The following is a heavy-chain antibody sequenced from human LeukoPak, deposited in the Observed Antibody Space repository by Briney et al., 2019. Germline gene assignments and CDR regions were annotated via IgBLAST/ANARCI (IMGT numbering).Heavy chain of an antibody. D-gene: IGHD1-7*01. CDR1: GGSISSHY. CDR2: IYYSGST. CDR3: ARVETGTTMPGLYYYYYMDV. Sequence: SETLSLTCTVSGGSISSHYWSWIRQPPGKGLEWIGYIYYSGSTNYNPSLKSRVTISVDTSKNQFSLKLSSVTAADTAVYYCARVETGTTMPGLYYYYYMDVWGKGTTVTVSS. J-gene: IGHJ6*03. V-gene: IGHV4-59*11.